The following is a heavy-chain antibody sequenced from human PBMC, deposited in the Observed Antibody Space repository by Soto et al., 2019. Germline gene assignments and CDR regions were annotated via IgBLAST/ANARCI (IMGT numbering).Heavy chain of an antibody. CDR2: FIPMFGTA. V-gene: IGHV1-69*01. D-gene: IGHD1-7*01. CDR3: ARDRSGPGNWNYDTFDL. CDR1: GGTFSSLG. Sequence: QVQLVQSGAEVKKPGSSLKVSCRASGGTFSSLGISWVRQGPRQGLEWLGGFIPMFGTANYPLKLQGRVTLSANDSTSTAYMELSSLTSEDTAMYFCARDRSGPGNWNYDTFDLWGQGTIVTVSS. J-gene: IGHJ3*01.